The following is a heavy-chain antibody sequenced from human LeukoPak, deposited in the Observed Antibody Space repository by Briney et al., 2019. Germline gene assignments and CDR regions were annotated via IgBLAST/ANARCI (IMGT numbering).Heavy chain of an antibody. Sequence: PGGSLRLSCAASGFTFSSYAMSWVRQAPGKGLEWVSAISGSGGSTYYADSVKGRFTISRDNSKNTLYLQMNSLRAEDTAVYYCAKGGSVVPAHRHGRFDPWGQGTLVTVSS. CDR3: AKGGSVVPAHRHGRFDP. D-gene: IGHD2-2*01. CDR1: GFTFSSYA. J-gene: IGHJ5*02. V-gene: IGHV3-23*01. CDR2: ISGSGGST.